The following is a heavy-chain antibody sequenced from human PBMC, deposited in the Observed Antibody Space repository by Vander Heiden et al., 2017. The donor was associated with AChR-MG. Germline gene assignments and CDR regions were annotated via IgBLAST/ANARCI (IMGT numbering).Heavy chain of an antibody. CDR1: GFTFSSYA. D-gene: IGHD3-22*01. V-gene: IGHV3-23*01. CDR3: AKASRRLVVITRNWFDP. J-gene: IGHJ5*02. CDR2: MSGSGGST. Sequence: EVQLLESGGGLVQPGGSLSLSCAASGFTFSSYAMSWVRQAAGKGLEWVSAMSGSGGSTYYADSVKGRFTISRDNSKNTLYLQMNSLRAEDTAVYYCAKASRRLVVITRNWFDPWGQGTLVTVSS.